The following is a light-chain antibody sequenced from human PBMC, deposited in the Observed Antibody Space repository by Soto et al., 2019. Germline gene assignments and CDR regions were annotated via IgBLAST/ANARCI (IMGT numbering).Light chain of an antibody. CDR3: QSYDNILSGPL. CDR1: GSNVGASYD. CDR2: KNN. V-gene: IGLV1-40*01. J-gene: IGLJ3*02. Sequence: QLLLTQPPSVSGAPGQTITMSCTGSGSNVGASYDVHWYQVLPGAGPRLLIYKNNNRPSGVPDRFSGSKSGTSASLAITGLRAEDEADYYCQSYDNILSGPLFGGGTKLTVL.